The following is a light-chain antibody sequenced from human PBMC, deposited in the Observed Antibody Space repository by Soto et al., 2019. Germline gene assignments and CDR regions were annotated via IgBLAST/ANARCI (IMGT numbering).Light chain of an antibody. V-gene: IGKV1-27*01. CDR1: QGISNY. CDR2: VAS. CDR3: QKYNSTPWT. Sequence: DIQMTQSPSSLSASVGDRVTITCRASQGISNYLAWYQQQPGKVPKLLIYVASTLQSGVPSRFSGSGSGTDFTLSISSLQPEDVATYYCQKYNSTPWTFGQGTKVEIK. J-gene: IGKJ1*01.